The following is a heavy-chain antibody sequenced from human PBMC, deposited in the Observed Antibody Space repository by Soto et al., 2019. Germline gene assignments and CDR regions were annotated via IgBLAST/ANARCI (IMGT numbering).Heavy chain of an antibody. D-gene: IGHD3-10*01. CDR2: IYYSGST. CDR3: ARGRGSGSSFYYYGMDV. V-gene: IGHV4-59*01. Sequence: PSETLSLTCTVSGGSISSYYWSWIRRPPGKGLEWIGYIYYSGSTNYNPSLKSRVTISVDTSKNQFSLKLSSVTAADTAVYYCARGRGSGSSFYYYGMDVWGQGTTVTVPS. J-gene: IGHJ6*02. CDR1: GGSISSYY.